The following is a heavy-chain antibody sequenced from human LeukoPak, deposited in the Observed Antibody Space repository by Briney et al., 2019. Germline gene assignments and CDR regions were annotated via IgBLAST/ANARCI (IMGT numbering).Heavy chain of an antibody. D-gene: IGHD6-19*01. CDR3: VKRYSSGWYSRVYYFDY. V-gene: IGHV3-64D*06. CDR2: ISSNGGST. CDR1: GSTFSSYA. Sequence: GGSLRLSCSASGSTFSSYAMHWVRQAPGKGLEYVSAISSNGGSTYYADSVKGRFTISRDNSKNTLYLQMSSLRAEDTAVYYCVKRYSSGWYSRVYYFDYWGQGTLVTVSS. J-gene: IGHJ4*02.